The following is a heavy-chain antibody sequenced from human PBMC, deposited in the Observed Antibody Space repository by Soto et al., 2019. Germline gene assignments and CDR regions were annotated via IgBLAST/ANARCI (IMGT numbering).Heavy chain of an antibody. CDR3: ARDSGYSSGH. V-gene: IGHV1-69*04. J-gene: IGHJ4*02. Sequence: SVKVSCKASGGTFSNYTISWVRRAPGQGLEWMGRIIPILGIANYAQKFQGRVTITADKSTSTAYMELSSLRSEDTAVYYCARDSGYSSGHWGQGTLVTVSS. CDR2: IIPILGIA. CDR1: GGTFSNYT. D-gene: IGHD6-19*01.